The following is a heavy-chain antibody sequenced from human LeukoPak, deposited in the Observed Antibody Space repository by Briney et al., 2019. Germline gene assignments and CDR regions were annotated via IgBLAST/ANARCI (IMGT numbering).Heavy chain of an antibody. CDR1: GGSISSGGYY. D-gene: IGHD3-10*01. J-gene: IGHJ6*03. CDR2: IYYSVST. Sequence: SETLSLTCTVSGGSISSGGYYWSWIRQHPGKGLEWIGYIYYSVSTYYNPSLKSRVTISVDTSKNQFSLKLSSVTAADTAVYYCARAGFGESYYYYYYMDVWGKGATVTVSS. CDR3: ARAGFGESYYYYYYMDV. V-gene: IGHV4-31*03.